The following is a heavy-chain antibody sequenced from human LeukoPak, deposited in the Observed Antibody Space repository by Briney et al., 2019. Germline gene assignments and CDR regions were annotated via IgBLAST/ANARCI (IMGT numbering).Heavy chain of an antibody. D-gene: IGHD2-15*01. CDR1: GGTFSSYA. J-gene: IGHJ4*02. V-gene: IGHV1-69*05. CDR3: ARVDCSGGSRYTSFDY. CDR2: IIPIFGTA. Sequence: ASVKVSCXASGGTFSSYAISWVRQAPGQGLEWMGGIIPIFGTANYAQKFQGRVTITTDESTSTAYMELSSLRSAETAVYYCARVDCSGGSRYTSFDYWGQGTLVTVSS.